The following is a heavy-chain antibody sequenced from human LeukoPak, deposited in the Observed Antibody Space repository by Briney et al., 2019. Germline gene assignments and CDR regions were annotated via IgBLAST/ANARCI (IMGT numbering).Heavy chain of an antibody. CDR3: VRYESGNSY. V-gene: IGHV4-34*01. CDR2: INHSGVT. Sequence: SETLSLTCAVYGGSFSDYYWNWIRQPPGKGLEWIGEINHSGVTNYKPSLKSRVSISADTSKNQLSLKLVSVTAADTAVYYGVRYESGNSYWGLGPLVTVSS. J-gene: IGHJ4*02. D-gene: IGHD2/OR15-2a*01. CDR1: GGSFSDYY.